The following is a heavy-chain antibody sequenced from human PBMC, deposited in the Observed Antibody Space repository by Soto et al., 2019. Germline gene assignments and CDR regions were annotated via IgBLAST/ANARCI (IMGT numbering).Heavy chain of an antibody. D-gene: IGHD3-10*01. CDR3: ARGIPYGSGSYGYYFDY. J-gene: IGHJ4*02. Sequence: VASVKVSCKASGYTFTSYGISWVRQAPGRGLEWMGWISAYNGNTNYAQKLQGRVTMTTDTSTSTAYMELRSLRSDDTAVYYCARGIPYGSGSYGYYFDYWGQGTLVTVSS. CDR2: ISAYNGNT. V-gene: IGHV1-18*04. CDR1: GYTFTSYG.